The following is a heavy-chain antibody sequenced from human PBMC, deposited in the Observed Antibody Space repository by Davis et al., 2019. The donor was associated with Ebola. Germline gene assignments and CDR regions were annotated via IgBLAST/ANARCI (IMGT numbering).Heavy chain of an antibody. CDR2: INHSRST. J-gene: IGHJ4*02. V-gene: IGHV4-34*01. Sequence: MPSETLSLTCAVYGGSFSGYYWSWIRQPPGKGLEWIGEINHSRSTNYNPSLKSRVTISVDTSKNQFSLKLSSVTAADTAVYYCARRGYSSLGYWGQGTLVTVSS. D-gene: IGHD6-13*01. CDR3: ARRGYSSLGY. CDR1: GGSFSGYY.